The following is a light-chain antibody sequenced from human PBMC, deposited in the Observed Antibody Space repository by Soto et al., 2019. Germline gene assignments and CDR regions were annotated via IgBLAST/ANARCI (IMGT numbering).Light chain of an antibody. CDR3: QQYGTSPWT. V-gene: IGKV3-20*01. Sequence: EIVLTQSPGTLSLSPGERATLSCRASHTIISSYLAWFQKKPGQAPRLLIYGASSRATGIPDRFSGSGSGTDFPLTISRLEPEDVAVYYCQQYGTSPWTFGQGTKVEIK. CDR1: HTIISSY. CDR2: GAS. J-gene: IGKJ1*01.